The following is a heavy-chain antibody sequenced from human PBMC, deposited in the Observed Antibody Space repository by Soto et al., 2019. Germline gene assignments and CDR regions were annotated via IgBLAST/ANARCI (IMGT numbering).Heavy chain of an antibody. CDR1: GDSLRGQS. J-gene: IGHJ6*02. V-gene: IGHV4-34*01. CDR2: LDQSGGT. D-gene: IGHD6-19*01. CDR3: AREDSNGWSGESLDV. Sequence: QVQLQQWGAGLLKVSETLSLTCAVVGDSLRGQSWNWIRQSPGKGLEWIGELDQSGGTNYNPSLKSRAIHSDDTSKNQVSLTLTSVTAAETAVYYCAREDSNGWSGESLDVLGQGTTVTVSS.